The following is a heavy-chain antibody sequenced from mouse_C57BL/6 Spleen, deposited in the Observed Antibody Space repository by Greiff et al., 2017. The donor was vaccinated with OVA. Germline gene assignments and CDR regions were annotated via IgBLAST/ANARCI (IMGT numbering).Heavy chain of an antibody. CDR3: ARLIYYGYDGSY. D-gene: IGHD2-2*01. J-gene: IGHJ3*01. V-gene: IGHV1-82*01. Sequence: VQLQQSGPELVKPGASVKISCKASGYAFSSSWMNWVKQRPGKGLEWIGRLYPGDGDTNYNGKFKGKATLTAAKSSSTAYMQLSSLTSEDSAVYFCARLIYYGYDGSYWGQGTLVTVSA. CDR1: GYAFSSSW. CDR2: LYPGDGDT.